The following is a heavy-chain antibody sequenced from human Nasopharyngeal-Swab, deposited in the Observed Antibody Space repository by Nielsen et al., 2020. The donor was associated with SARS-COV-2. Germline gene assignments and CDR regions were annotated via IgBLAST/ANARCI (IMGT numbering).Heavy chain of an antibody. CDR2: ISNNGVNT. J-gene: IGHJ4*02. CDR3: VKRGYSSSWYYFDY. D-gene: IGHD6-13*01. Sequence: WIRQPPGKGLEYVSTISNNGVNTYYADSVKGRFTISRDNSKNTLYLQMSSLRAEDTAVYYCVKRGYSSSWYYFDYWGQGTLVTVS. V-gene: IGHV3-64D*06.